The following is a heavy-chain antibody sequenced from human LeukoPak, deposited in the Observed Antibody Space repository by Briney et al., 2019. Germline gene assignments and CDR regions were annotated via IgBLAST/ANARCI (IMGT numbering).Heavy chain of an antibody. CDR1: GYTFTGYY. D-gene: IGHD1-26*01. V-gene: IGHV1-69*13. Sequence: SVKVSCKASGYTFTGYYMHWVRQAPGQGLEWMGGIIPVFGTANYAQKFQGRVTITADESTSTAYMELSSLRSEDTAVYYCASTLEGGSYYVLYYFDYWGQGTLVTVSS. J-gene: IGHJ4*02. CDR3: ASTLEGGSYYVLYYFDY. CDR2: IIPVFGTA.